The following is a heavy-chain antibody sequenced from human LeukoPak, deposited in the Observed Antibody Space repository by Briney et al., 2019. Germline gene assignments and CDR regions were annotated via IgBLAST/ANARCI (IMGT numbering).Heavy chain of an antibody. V-gene: IGHV1-3*01. J-gene: IGHJ3*02. CDR1: GGTFSSYA. CDR3: ARGRRPKWIAPLDAFDI. D-gene: IGHD5-12*01. Sequence: ASVKVSCKASGGTFSSYAISWVRQAPGQGLEWMGWINAGNGNTKYSQKFQGRVTITRDTSASTAYMELSSLRSEDTAVYYCARGRRPKWIAPLDAFDIWGQGTMVTVSS. CDR2: INAGNGNT.